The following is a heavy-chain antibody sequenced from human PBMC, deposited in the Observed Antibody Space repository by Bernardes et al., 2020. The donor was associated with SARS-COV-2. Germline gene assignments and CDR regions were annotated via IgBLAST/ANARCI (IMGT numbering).Heavy chain of an antibody. V-gene: IGHV4-59*01. D-gene: IGHD6-19*01. Sequence: SETLSLTCTVSGGSISRYYWSWIRQPPGKGLEWIGYVYYSGSTNYNPSLKSRVTVSVDTSKNQFSLDLSSVTAADTTVYYCARGSGSSGSSSYYGMDVWGHGTTV. CDR1: GGSISRYY. CDR3: ARGSGSSGSSSYYGMDV. J-gene: IGHJ6*02. CDR2: VYYSGST.